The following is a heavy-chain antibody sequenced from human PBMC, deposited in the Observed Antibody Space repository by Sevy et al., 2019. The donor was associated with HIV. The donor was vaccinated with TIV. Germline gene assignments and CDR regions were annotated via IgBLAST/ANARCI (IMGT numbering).Heavy chain of an antibody. CDR1: GFIFSNYP. V-gene: IGHV3-23*01. Sequence: GGFLRLSCAASGFIFSNYPMSWVRHSPGKGLEWVSDISAGGTTTYYADSVEGRFTISRDNSKNTVSLQMNSLVDEDTAIYYCAKRYCSTITCYDDDFWNPYYFYGLDVWGQGISVTVSS. CDR3: AKRYCSTITCYDDDFWNPYYFYGLDV. J-gene: IGHJ6*02. CDR2: ISAGGTTT. D-gene: IGHD2-2*01.